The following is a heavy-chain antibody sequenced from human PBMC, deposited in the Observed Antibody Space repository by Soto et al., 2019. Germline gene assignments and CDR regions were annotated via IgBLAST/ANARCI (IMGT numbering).Heavy chain of an antibody. V-gene: IGHV3-23*01. CDR3: ARSQWGSGA. J-gene: IGHJ6*02. Sequence: GGSLRLSCAASGFTFASSAMSWVRQAPGKGLEWVSAISGSASSTYYADSVQGRFTISRDNSKNTLYLQMNGLRAADTAVYYCARSQWGSGAWGQGTTVTVSS. CDR1: GFTFASSA. CDR2: ISGSASST. D-gene: IGHD3-16*01.